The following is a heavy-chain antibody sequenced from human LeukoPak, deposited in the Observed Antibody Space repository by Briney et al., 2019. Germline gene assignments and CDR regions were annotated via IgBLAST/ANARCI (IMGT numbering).Heavy chain of an antibody. CDR2: IRYDGSNK. V-gene: IGHV3-30*02. CDR1: GFIFNSYG. J-gene: IGHJ4*02. D-gene: IGHD3-22*01. Sequence: PGGSLRLSCAASGFIFNSYGMHWVRQAPGKGLEWVAFIRYDGSNKYYADSVKGRFTISRDNSKNTLYLQMNSLRVEDTAVYYCATLPYYYDSSGSYYFDYWGRGTLVTVSS. CDR3: ATLPYYYDSSGSYYFDY.